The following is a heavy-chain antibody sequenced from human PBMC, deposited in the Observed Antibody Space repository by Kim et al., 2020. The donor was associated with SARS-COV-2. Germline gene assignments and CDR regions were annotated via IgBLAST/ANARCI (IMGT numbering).Heavy chain of an antibody. V-gene: IGHV3-30*04. Sequence: GGSLRLSCAASGFTFSSYAMHWVRQAPGKGLEWVAVISYDGSNKYYADSVKGRFTISRDNSKNTLYLQMNSLRAEDTAVYYCARGRGRIAAAGTFDYWGQGTLVTVSS. J-gene: IGHJ4*02. CDR1: GFTFSSYA. D-gene: IGHD6-13*01. CDR3: ARGRGRIAAAGTFDY. CDR2: ISYDGSNK.